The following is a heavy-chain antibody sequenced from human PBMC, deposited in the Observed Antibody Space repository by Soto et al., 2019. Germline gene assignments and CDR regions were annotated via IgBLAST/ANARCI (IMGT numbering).Heavy chain of an antibody. D-gene: IGHD3-3*01. J-gene: IGHJ6*03. CDR3: ARLNALYYDFWSGYYTDYYYYMEV. Sequence: LSLTCTVSGGSISSYYWSWIRQPPGKGLEWIGYIYYSGSTNYNPSLKSRVTISVDTSKNQFSLKLSSVTAADTAVYYCARLNALYYDFWSGYYTDYYYYMEVWGKGTTVTVSS. V-gene: IGHV4-59*08. CDR1: GGSISSYY. CDR2: IYYSGST.